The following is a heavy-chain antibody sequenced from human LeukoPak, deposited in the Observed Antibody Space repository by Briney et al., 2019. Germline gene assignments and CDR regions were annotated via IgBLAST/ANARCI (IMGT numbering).Heavy chain of an antibody. Sequence: SETLSLTCTVSGGSISSSSYYWGWIRQPPGKGLEWIGSIYYSGSTYYNPSLKSRVTISVDTSKNQFSLKLSSVTAADTAVYYCARHRCSGGSCYSEHKWFDPWGQGTLVTVSS. V-gene: IGHV4-39*01. CDR3: ARHRCSGGSCYSEHKWFDP. CDR1: GGSISSSSYY. J-gene: IGHJ5*02. CDR2: IYYSGST. D-gene: IGHD2-15*01.